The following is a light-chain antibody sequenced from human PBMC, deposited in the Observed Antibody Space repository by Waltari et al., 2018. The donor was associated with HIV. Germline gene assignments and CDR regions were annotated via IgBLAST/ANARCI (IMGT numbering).Light chain of an antibody. Sequence: IQMTQSPSSLSASVGARVTISCRSSQHIDTYVDWFQQKPGKAPKLLIFAASTLQDGVPSRFTGSRFGTDFILTITNLQPEDFATYFCQQSYTTPRTFGQGTRVEI. J-gene: IGKJ1*01. V-gene: IGKV1-39*01. CDR3: QQSYTTPRT. CDR1: QHIDTY. CDR2: AAS.